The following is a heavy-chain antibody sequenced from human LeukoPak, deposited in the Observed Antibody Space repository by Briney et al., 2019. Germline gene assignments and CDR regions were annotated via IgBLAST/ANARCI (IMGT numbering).Heavy chain of an antibody. CDR2: IYYSGST. V-gene: IGHV4-59*01. D-gene: IGHD4-23*01. J-gene: IGHJ2*01. Sequence: SETLSLTCTVSGGSIRSYYWSWIRQPPGKGLEWIGYIYYSGSTNYNPSLKSRVTISVDTSKNQFSLKLSSVTAADTAVYYCARDPGGYWYFDLWGRGTLVTVSS. CDR3: ARDPGGYWYFDL. CDR1: GGSIRSYY.